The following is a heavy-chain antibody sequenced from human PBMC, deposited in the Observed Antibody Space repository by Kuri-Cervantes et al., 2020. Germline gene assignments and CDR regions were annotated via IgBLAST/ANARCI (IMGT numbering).Heavy chain of an antibody. CDR3: ARGQFDILTGYYLKY. D-gene: IGHD3-9*01. CDR2: INHSGST. J-gene: IGHJ4*02. CDR1: GGSFSSYY. V-gene: IGHV4-34*01. Sequence: SQTLSLTCAVYGGSFSSYYWSWIRQPPGKGLEWIGEINHSGSTNYNPSLKSRVTISVDTSKNQFSLKLTSVTAADTAVYYCARGQFDILTGYYLKYWGQGTLVTVSS.